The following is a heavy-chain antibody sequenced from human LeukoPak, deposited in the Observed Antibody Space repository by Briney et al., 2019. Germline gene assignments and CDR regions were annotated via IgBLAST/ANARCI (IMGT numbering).Heavy chain of an antibody. Sequence: GGSLRLSCAASGFTFSSYGMHWVRQAPGKGLEWVAFIRYEGSNKYYANSVKGRFTIPIDKSKKTLYLQMNSLRAEDTAVYYCAKDLSPAAGTHYYYGMDVWGQGTTVTVSS. CDR2: IRYEGSNK. CDR1: GFTFSSYG. D-gene: IGHD6-13*01. V-gene: IGHV3-30*02. J-gene: IGHJ6*02. CDR3: AKDLSPAAGTHYYYGMDV.